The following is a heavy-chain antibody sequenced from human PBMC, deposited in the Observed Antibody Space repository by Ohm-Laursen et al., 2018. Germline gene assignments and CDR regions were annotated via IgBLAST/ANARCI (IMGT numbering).Heavy chain of an antibody. D-gene: IGHD3-22*01. CDR2: ITSSGSGI. Sequence: SLRLSCAASGFTFSDYYMSWIRQAPGKGLEWVSYITSSGSGIYYAASVKGRFTISRDNAKNLLYLQMDSLRAEDTAMYYCAKPVSYYDTSGPHFWGQGTLVTVSS. CDR1: GFTFSDYY. CDR3: AKPVSYYDTSGPHF. J-gene: IGHJ4*02. V-gene: IGHV3-11*01.